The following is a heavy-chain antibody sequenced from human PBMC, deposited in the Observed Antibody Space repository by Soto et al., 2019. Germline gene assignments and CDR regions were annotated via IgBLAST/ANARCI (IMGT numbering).Heavy chain of an antibody. CDR1: GFTFSTYA. CDR2: IGPSGDST. CDR3: VAISRYRGWCGDY. Sequence: EVQGLESGGDLVQTGGSLRLSCAASGFTFSTYAMSWVRQALGKGLEWVSAIGPSGDSTYYADSVKGRFTISRDNSKNTPFLKMSRLRAEDTAGYDCVAISRYRGWCGDYSGHGPLVMVS. V-gene: IGHV3-23*01. J-gene: IGHJ4*01. D-gene: IGHD6-19*01.